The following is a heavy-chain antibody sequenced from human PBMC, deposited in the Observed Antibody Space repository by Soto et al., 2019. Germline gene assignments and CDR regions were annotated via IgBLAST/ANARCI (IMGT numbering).Heavy chain of an antibody. J-gene: IGHJ6*02. V-gene: IGHV6-1*01. D-gene: IGHD3-3*01. CDR1: GDIVSSNSHA. Sequence: PSQTLSLTGALSGDIVSSNSHAWDSIRQSPSRGLEGLGRTYYRSKWYNDYPVSVKSRITINPDTSKNQFSLQLNSVTPEDTAVYYCAKSRVGIFGVVYSYYAMDVWGQGIMVTV. CDR3: AKSRVGIFGVVYSYYAMDV. CDR2: TYYRSKWYN.